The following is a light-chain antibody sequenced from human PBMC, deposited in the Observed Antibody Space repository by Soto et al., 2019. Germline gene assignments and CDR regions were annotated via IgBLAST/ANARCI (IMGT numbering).Light chain of an antibody. CDR2: KAS. CDR1: QSIGNW. J-gene: IGKJ2*01. Sequence: DIQMTQSPSTLSASVGDRVTITCRASQSIGNWLAWYQQKPGKAPKLLIYKASSLESGVPSRFSGSGSGTDITLTISSLQPDDFATYYCQQYNRYSYTFGQGTKLEIK. V-gene: IGKV1-5*03. CDR3: QQYNRYSYT.